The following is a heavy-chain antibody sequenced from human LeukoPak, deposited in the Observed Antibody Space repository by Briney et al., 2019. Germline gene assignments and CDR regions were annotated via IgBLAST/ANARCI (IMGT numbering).Heavy chain of an antibody. J-gene: IGHJ3*02. D-gene: IGHD2-15*01. V-gene: IGHV3-48*03. Sequence: PGGSLRLSCAASGFTFSSYEMNWVRQAPGKGLEWVSYISSSGSTIYYADSVKGRFTISRDNAKNSLYLQVNSLRAEDTAVYYCARVGYCSGGSCYSTRPNDAFDIWGQGTMVTVSS. CDR1: GFTFSSYE. CDR2: ISSSGSTI. CDR3: ARVGYCSGGSCYSTRPNDAFDI.